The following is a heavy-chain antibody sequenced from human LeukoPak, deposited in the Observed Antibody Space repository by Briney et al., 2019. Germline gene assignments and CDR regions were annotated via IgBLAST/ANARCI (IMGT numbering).Heavy chain of an antibody. CDR1: GGSISSYY. J-gene: IGHJ4*02. D-gene: IGHD3-9*01. CDR2: IYYSGGT. CDR3: AGLRDEILTGYHFDS. V-gene: IGHV4-59*08. Sequence: SDTVSLTCTVSGGSISSYYRSWVRQPPGQGLEWIGYIYYSGGTNYNPSLKRRGTILVGTFNNQFSLRLTSRTDPDTAEYYCAGLRDEILTGYHFDSWAQGTLVPVST.